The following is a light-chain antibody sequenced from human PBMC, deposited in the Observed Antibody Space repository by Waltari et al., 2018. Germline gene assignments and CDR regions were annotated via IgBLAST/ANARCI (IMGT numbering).Light chain of an antibody. Sequence: EIVMTQSPATLSVSPGERAILSCRASQSISNKLAWYQQKPGQAPRLLIYDASTRATGIPATFSGSGSGTEFTLTISRLEPEDFAVYYCQHYPTSPPYTFGQGTKLEIK. V-gene: IGKV3-15*01. CDR1: QSISNK. CDR2: DAS. J-gene: IGKJ2*01. CDR3: QHYPTSPPYT.